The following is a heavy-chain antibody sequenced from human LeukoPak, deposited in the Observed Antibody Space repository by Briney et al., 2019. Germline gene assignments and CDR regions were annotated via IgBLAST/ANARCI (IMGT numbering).Heavy chain of an antibody. Sequence: GRSLRLSCAASGFTFSSYAMHWVRQAPGKGLEWVAVISYDGSNKYYADSVKGRFTISRDNSKNTLYLQMNCLRAEDAAVYYCASDLTYGSGWYGGVYWGQGTLVTVSS. CDR2: ISYDGSNK. CDR1: GFTFSSYA. V-gene: IGHV3-30-3*01. J-gene: IGHJ4*02. D-gene: IGHD6-19*01. CDR3: ASDLTYGSGWYGGVY.